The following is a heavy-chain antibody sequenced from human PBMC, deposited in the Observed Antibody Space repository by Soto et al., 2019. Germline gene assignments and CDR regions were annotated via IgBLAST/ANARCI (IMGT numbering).Heavy chain of an antibody. J-gene: IGHJ4*02. V-gene: IGHV1-18*01. CDR3: ARDSYPNPAMVH. Sequence: ASVKVSCKASGYTFTSYGISWVRQAPGQGLEWMGWISTYNGNTNYAQKIQGRVTMTTDTSTSTAYMELRSLRSDDTAVYYCARDSYPNPAMVHWGQGTLVTVSS. CDR2: ISTYNGNT. CDR1: GYTFTSYG. D-gene: IGHD5-18*01.